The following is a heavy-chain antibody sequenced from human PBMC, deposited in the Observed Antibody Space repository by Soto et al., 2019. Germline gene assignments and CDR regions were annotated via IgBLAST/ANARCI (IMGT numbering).Heavy chain of an antibody. CDR1: GGSISSGGYY. Sequence: SETLSLTCTVSGGSISSGGYYWSWIRQHPGKGLEWIGYIYYSGSTYCNSSLKSRATISVDTSKNQFSLKLSSVTAAHTAVHCCAGGSWKYKRTVVYWGQGTLVTVSS. V-gene: IGHV4-31*02. CDR3: AGGSWKYKRTVVY. D-gene: IGHD1-1*01. CDR2: IYYSGST. J-gene: IGHJ4*02.